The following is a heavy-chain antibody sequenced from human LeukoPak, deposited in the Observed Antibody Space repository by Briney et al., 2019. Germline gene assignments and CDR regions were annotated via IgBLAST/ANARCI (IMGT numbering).Heavy chain of an antibody. CDR1: GYTFTSYG. V-gene: IGHV1-69*04. J-gene: IGHJ5*02. Sequence: ASVKVSCKASGYTFTSYGISWVRQAPGQGLEWMGRIIPILGIANYAQKFQGRVTITADKSTSTAYMELSSLRSGDTAVYYCASDSGSYYGSWFDPWGQGTLVTVSS. CDR2: IIPILGIA. CDR3: ASDSGSYYGSWFDP. D-gene: IGHD1-26*01.